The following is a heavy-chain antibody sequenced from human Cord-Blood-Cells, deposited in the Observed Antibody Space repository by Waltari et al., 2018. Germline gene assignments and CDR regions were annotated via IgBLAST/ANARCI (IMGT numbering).Heavy chain of an antibody. CDR1: GYTFTSYG. CDR3: ARDFSRLGEFDY. J-gene: IGHJ4*02. D-gene: IGHD3-16*01. V-gene: IGHV1-18*04. Sequence: QVQLVQSGAEVKKTGASVTVSCKDSGYTFTSYGIRWERQAPGQGLEWMGWISAYNGNTNYAQKLQGRVTMTTDTSTSTAYMELRSLRSDDTAVYYCARDFSRLGEFDYWGQGTLVTVSS. CDR2: ISAYNGNT.